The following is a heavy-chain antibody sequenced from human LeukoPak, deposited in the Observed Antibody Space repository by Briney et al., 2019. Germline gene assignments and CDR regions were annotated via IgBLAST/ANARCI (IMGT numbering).Heavy chain of an antibody. V-gene: IGHV3-66*02. CDR3: ARYASSWGSFDF. D-gene: IGHD6-13*01. Sequence: GGSLRLSCAASGFTFSSSYMSWVRQAPGKGLEWVSVIYSGGSTYYADSVKGRFTISRDNSKNTVYLQMNSLRAEDTAVYYCARYASSWGSFDFWGQGTLVTVSS. CDR2: IYSGGST. J-gene: IGHJ4*02. CDR1: GFTFSSSY.